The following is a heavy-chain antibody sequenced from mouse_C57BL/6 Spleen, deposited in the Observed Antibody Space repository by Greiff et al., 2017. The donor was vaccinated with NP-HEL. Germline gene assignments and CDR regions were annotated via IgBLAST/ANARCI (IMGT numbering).Heavy chain of an antibody. CDR2: IDPSDSET. Sequence: QVQLQQPGAELVRPGSSVKLSCKASGYTFTSYWMHWVKQRPIQGLEWIGNIDPSDSETHYNQKFKDKATLTVDKSSSTAYMQLSSLTSEDSAVYYCARHGSSPYYFDYWGQGTTLTVSS. J-gene: IGHJ2*01. D-gene: IGHD1-1*01. CDR3: ARHGSSPYYFDY. V-gene: IGHV1-52*01. CDR1: GYTFTSYW.